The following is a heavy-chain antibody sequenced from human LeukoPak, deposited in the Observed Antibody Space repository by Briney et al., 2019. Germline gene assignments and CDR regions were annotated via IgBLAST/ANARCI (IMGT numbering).Heavy chain of an antibody. CDR1: VGSISSGSYY. D-gene: IGHD3-16*01. CDR3: ARGPGAYVWFDP. Sequence: SQTLSLTCTVSVGSISSGSYYWSWIRQPAGTGLEWIGRIYTSGSTNYNPSLKSRVTISVDTSKNQFSLKLSSVTAADTAVYYCARGPGAYVWFDPWGQGTLVTVSS. CDR2: IYTSGST. V-gene: IGHV4-61*02. J-gene: IGHJ5*02.